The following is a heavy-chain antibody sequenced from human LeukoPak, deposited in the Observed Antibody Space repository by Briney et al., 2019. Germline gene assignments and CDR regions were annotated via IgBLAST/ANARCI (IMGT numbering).Heavy chain of an antibody. D-gene: IGHD6-13*01. J-gene: IGHJ4*02. CDR2: IYSGGST. CDR1: GFTVSSNY. Sequence: GGSLRLSCAASGFTVSSNYMSWVRQAPGKGLEWVSVIYSGGSTYYADSVKGRFTISRDNSKNTLYLQMNSLRAEDTAVYYCAKDGSEVLYSSSWYYFDYWGQGTLVTVSS. V-gene: IGHV3-66*01. CDR3: AKDGSEVLYSSSWYYFDY.